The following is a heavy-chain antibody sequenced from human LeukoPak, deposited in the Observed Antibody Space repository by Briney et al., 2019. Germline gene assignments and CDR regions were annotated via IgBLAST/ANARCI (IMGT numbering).Heavy chain of an antibody. D-gene: IGHD2-15*01. V-gene: IGHV5-51*01. CDR1: GYGINNYW. Sequence: GVSLQISSHGSGYGINNYWIAWVRPMPGKGLEWMGIIYPADSDIRYTPYFQGKATISTDKSISTAYLQWNSLKGSDTAMYYCARQEYCSGASCYTWFDPWGQGTLVTVSS. J-gene: IGHJ5*02. CDR2: IYPADSDI. CDR3: ARQEYCSGASCYTWFDP.